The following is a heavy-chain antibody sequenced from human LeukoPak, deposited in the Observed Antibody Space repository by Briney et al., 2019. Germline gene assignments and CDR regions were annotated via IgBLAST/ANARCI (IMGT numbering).Heavy chain of an antibody. J-gene: IGHJ4*02. Sequence: PSETLSLTCAVSGGSISSGGYSWSWIRQPPGKGLEWIGYIYHSGSTYYNPSLKSRVTISVDRSKNQFSLKLSSVTAADTAVYYCARGPLADYWGQGTLVTVSS. CDR3: ARGPLADY. CDR2: IYHSGST. V-gene: IGHV4-30-2*01. CDR1: GGSISSGGYS.